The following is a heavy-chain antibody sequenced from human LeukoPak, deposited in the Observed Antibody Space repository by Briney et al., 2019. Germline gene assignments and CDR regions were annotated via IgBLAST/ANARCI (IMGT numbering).Heavy chain of an antibody. Sequence: GASVKVSCKASGYTFTSYGISWVRQAPGQGLEWMGWISAYNGNTNYAQKLQGRVTMTTDTSTSTAYMEPRSLRSDDTAVYYCAREGQTGTTPSYYYYGMDVWGQGTTVTVSS. V-gene: IGHV1-18*01. J-gene: IGHJ6*02. D-gene: IGHD1-1*01. CDR2: ISAYNGNT. CDR1: GYTFTSYG. CDR3: AREGQTGTTPSYYYYGMDV.